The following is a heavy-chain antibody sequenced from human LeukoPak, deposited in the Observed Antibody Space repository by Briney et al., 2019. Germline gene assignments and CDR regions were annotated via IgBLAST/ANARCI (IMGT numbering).Heavy chain of an antibody. CDR1: GGSISSGNYF. J-gene: IGHJ4*02. CDR2: IYHSGST. V-gene: IGHV4-31*02. CDR3: ATASKDSSGYFKYFVH. Sequence: SQTLSLTCTVSGGSISSGNYFWSWIRQHPGKGLEWIVYIYHSGSTYYNPTIKSRVSISGDTSKNEVSLTLNSVTAVDTAVYYCATASKDSSGYFKYFVHWGQGSLVTVSS. D-gene: IGHD3-22*01.